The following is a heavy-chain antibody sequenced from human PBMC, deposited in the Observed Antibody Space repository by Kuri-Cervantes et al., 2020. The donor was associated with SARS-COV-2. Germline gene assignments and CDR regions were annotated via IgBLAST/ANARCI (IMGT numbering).Heavy chain of an antibody. CDR3: ASPWGNTRPFDY. J-gene: IGHJ4*02. V-gene: IGHV4-59*08. CDR1: GGSISSYY. CDR2: IYYSGST. D-gene: IGHD3-16*01. Sequence: SETLSLTCTVSGGSISSYYWSWIRQPPGKGLEWIGYIYYSGSTNYNPSLKSRVTISVDTSKNQFSLKLSSVTAADTAVYYCASPWGNTRPFDYWGQGTLVTVSS.